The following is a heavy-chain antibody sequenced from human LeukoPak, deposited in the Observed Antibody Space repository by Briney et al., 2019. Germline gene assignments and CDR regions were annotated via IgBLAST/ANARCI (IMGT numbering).Heavy chain of an antibody. D-gene: IGHD5-12*01. CDR3: ARDRIVAPYYCYGMDV. CDR2: IYYSGST. Sequence: SETLSLTCTVSGDSISSYYWSWIRQPPGKGLEWIGYIYYSGSTNYNPSLKSRVTISVDTSKNQFSLKLSSVTAADTAVYYCARDRIVAPYYCYGMDVWGQGTTVTVSS. CDR1: GDSISSYY. V-gene: IGHV4-59*01. J-gene: IGHJ6*02.